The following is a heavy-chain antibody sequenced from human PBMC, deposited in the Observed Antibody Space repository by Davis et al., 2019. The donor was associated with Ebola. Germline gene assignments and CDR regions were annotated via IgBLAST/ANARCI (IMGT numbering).Heavy chain of an antibody. Sequence: GGSLRLSCAASGFTFRGYGMLWVRQAPGKGLECVAFIRFDGNYEYYGDSVKGRFTVSRDNSKNTLYLEMSSLRTDDTAVYYCAKDYSSGWNIDSWRQGTLVTVSS. V-gene: IGHV3-30*02. J-gene: IGHJ4*02. CDR2: IRFDGNYE. D-gene: IGHD6-19*01. CDR3: AKDYSSGWNIDS. CDR1: GFTFRGYG.